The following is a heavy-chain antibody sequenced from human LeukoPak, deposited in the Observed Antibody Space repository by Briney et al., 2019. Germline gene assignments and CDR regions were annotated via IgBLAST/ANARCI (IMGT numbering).Heavy chain of an antibody. CDR3: ARAWGSSWYGVGIDY. V-gene: IGHV1-69*05. J-gene: IGHJ4*02. Sequence: SVKVSCKASGGTSSSYAISWVRQAPGQGLEWMGGITPIFGTANYAQKFQGRVTITTDESTSTAYMELSSLRSEDTAVYYRARAWGSSWYGVGIDYWGQGTLVTVSS. D-gene: IGHD6-13*01. CDR2: ITPIFGTA. CDR1: GGTSSSYA.